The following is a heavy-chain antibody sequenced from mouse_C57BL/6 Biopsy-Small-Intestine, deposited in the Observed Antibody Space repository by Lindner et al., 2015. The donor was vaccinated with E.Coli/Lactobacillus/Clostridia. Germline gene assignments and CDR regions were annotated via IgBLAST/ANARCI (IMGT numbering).Heavy chain of an antibody. CDR1: GYAFTYYL. Sequence: VQLQESGAGLVRPGTSVKVSCKASGYAFTYYLIEWIKQRPGQGLEWIGVINPGNGDTNYNEKFKGTATLTADKSSSTAYMQLSSLTSEDSAVYFCARWELGAFFFDYWGQGTTLTVSS. V-gene: IGHV1-54*01. CDR3: ARWELGAFFFDY. J-gene: IGHJ2*01. D-gene: IGHD4-1*01. CDR2: INPGNGDT.